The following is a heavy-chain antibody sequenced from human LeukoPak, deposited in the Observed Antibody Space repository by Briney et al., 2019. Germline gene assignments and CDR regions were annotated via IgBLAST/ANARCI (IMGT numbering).Heavy chain of an antibody. V-gene: IGHV4-59*01. CDR3: AREDAFDI. CDR1: GGPIRNYY. Sequence: SETLSLTCTVSGGPIRNYYWSWIRQSPEKGQEWIAYLFYTGNTKYNPSLESRATISVDMSKNQIFLNLTSVTAADTALYYCAREDAFDIWGPGTMVTVSA. CDR2: LFYTGNT. J-gene: IGHJ3*02.